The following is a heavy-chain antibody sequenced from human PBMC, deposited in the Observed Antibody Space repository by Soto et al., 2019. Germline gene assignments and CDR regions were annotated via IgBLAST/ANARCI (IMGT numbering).Heavy chain of an antibody. D-gene: IGHD2-2*01. CDR3: ARGGCSSTSCYGAYYYYYMDV. CDR2: IIPILGIA. V-gene: IGHV1-69*02. CDR1: GGTFSSYT. Sequence: QVQLVQSGAEVKKPGSSVKVSCKASGGTFSSYTISWVRQAPGQGLEWMGRIIPILGIANYAQKFQGRVTITADKSTSTANMELSSVRSEDTAVYYCARGGCSSTSCYGAYYYYYMDVWGKGATVTVSS. J-gene: IGHJ6*03.